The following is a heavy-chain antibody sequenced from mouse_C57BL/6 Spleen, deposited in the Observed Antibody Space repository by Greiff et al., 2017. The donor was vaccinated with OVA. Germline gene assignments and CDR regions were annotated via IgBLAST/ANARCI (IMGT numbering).Heavy chain of an antibody. Sequence: VQLQQSGAELVRPGTSVKVSCKASGYAFTNYLIEWVKQRPGQGLEWIGVINPGSGGTNYNEKFKGKATLTADKSSRTAYMQLSSLTSEDSAVCCCASTYGNYPYYFDYWGQGTTLTVSS. V-gene: IGHV1-54*01. CDR2: INPGSGGT. J-gene: IGHJ2*01. CDR1: GYAFTNYL. D-gene: IGHD2-1*01. CDR3: ASTYGNYPYYFDY.